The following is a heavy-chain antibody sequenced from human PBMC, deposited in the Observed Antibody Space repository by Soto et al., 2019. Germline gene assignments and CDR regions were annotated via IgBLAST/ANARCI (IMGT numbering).Heavy chain of an antibody. V-gene: IGHV3-23*01. J-gene: IGHJ6*03. CDR1: GFTFSTYA. Sequence: GGSLRLSCAASGFTFSTYAMSWVRQAPWKGLEWVSTITTSGGNTYYADSVQGRFTISRDNSKNTLYLQMNSLRAEDTAVYYCAGRYCTNGVCYTNYYYYIDVWGKGTTVTVS. CDR3: AGRYCTNGVCYTNYYYYIDV. CDR2: ITTSGGNT. D-gene: IGHD2-8*01.